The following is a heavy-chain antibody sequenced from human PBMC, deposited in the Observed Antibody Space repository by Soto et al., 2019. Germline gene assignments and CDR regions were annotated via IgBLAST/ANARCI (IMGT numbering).Heavy chain of an antibody. CDR3: AREYSSSTGRAYEY. D-gene: IGHD6-6*01. CDR1: GFTFSSYT. Sequence: TGGSLRLSCAASGFTFSSYTMKWVRQAPGKGLEWVSYISDSSSTIYYADSVKGRFTISRDNAKSSLYLQMNSLRAEDTAVYYCAREYSSSTGRAYEYWGQGTLVTVSS. J-gene: IGHJ4*02. V-gene: IGHV3-48*01. CDR2: ISDSSSTI.